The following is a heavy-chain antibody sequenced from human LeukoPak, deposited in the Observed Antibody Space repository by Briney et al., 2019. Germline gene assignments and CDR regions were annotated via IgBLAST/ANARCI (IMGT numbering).Heavy chain of an antibody. Sequence: HSETLSLTCTVSGGSISSYYWSWIRQPPGKGLEWIGYIYYSGSTNYNPTLKSRVIISVDTSKNQFSLKLSSVTAADTAVYYCARGAYYYDSTGPFDYWGQGTLVTVSS. D-gene: IGHD3-22*01. CDR3: ARGAYYYDSTGPFDY. J-gene: IGHJ4*02. CDR1: GGSISSYY. V-gene: IGHV4-59*01. CDR2: IYYSGST.